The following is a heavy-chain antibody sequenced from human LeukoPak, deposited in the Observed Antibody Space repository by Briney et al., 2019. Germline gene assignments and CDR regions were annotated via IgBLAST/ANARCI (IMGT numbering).Heavy chain of an antibody. CDR3: ARETLPGGDYIGVSFDY. D-gene: IGHD4-17*01. CDR2: ISSSGSTI. J-gene: IGHJ4*02. Sequence: GGSLRLSCAASGFTFNSYEMNWVRQAPGKGLEWVSYISSSGSTIYYADSVKGRFTISRDNANNSLYLQMNSLRAEDTAVYYCARETLPGGDYIGVSFDYWGQGTLVTVSS. V-gene: IGHV3-48*03. CDR1: GFTFNSYE.